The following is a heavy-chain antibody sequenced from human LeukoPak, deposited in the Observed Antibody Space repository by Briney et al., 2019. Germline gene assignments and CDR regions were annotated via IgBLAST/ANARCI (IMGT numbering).Heavy chain of an antibody. D-gene: IGHD3-3*01. CDR1: GYSISSGYY. CDR2: IYHSGST. J-gene: IGHJ1*01. CDR3: AGYYLQPGGEYFQH. Sequence: SETLSLTCTVSGYSISSGYYWGWIRQPPGKGLEWIGSIYHSGSTYYNPSLKSRVTISVDTSKNQFSLKLSSVTAADTAVYYCAGYYLQPGGEYFQHWGQGTLVTVSS. V-gene: IGHV4-38-2*02.